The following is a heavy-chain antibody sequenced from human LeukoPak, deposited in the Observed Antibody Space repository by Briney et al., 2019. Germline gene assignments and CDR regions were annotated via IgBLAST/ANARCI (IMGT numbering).Heavy chain of an antibody. CDR3: AKGRNQYCSSTSCYHDVFDV. J-gene: IGHJ3*01. D-gene: IGHD2-2*01. V-gene: IGHV3-30*18. CDR2: ISYDGSDK. Sequence: PGGSLRLSCAASGFTFSSYGMHWVRQAPGKGLEWVAVISYDGSDKYYADSVKGRFTISRDNSRNTLYLQMNSLRAEDTAVYYCAKGRNQYCSSTSCYHDVFDVWGQGTMVTVSS. CDR1: GFTFSSYG.